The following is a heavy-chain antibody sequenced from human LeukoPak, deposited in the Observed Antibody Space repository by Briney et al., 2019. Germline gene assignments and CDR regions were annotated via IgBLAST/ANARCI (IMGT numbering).Heavy chain of an antibody. V-gene: IGHV4-59*01. CDR2: IYYSGST. D-gene: IGHD1-26*01. Sequence: SETLSLACTVSGGSISSYYWSWIRQPPGKGLEWIGYIYYSGSTNYNPSLKSRVTISVDTSKNQFSLKLSSVTAADTAVYYCARVGGSYGFYFDYWGQGTLVTVSS. CDR1: GGSISSYY. J-gene: IGHJ4*02. CDR3: ARVGGSYGFYFDY.